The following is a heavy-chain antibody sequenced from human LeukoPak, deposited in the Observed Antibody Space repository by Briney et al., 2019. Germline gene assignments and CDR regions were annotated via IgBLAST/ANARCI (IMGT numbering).Heavy chain of an antibody. CDR3: ARDGIAAADYFDY. CDR2: IYYSGST. J-gene: IGHJ4*02. CDR1: GGSISSSSYY. D-gene: IGHD6-13*01. V-gene: IGHV4-39*07. Sequence: TSETLSLTCTVSGGSISSSSYYWGWIRQPPGKGLEWIGSIYYSGSTYYNPSLKSRVTISVDTSKNQFSLKLSSVTAADTAVYYCARDGIAAADYFDYWGQGTLVTVSS.